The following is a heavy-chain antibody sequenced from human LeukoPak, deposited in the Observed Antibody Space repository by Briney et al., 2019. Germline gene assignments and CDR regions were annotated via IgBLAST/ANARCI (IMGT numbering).Heavy chain of an antibody. CDR3: AKDRSGSYLRGYFDY. D-gene: IGHD1-26*01. CDR2: ISGSGGST. CDR1: GFTFSSYA. Sequence: GGSLRLSCAASGFTFSSYAMSWVRQAPGKGLEWVSAISGSGGSTYYADSVKGRFTISRDNSKNTLYLQMNTLRAEDTAVYYCAKDRSGSYLRGYFDYWGQGTLVTVSS. V-gene: IGHV3-23*01. J-gene: IGHJ4*02.